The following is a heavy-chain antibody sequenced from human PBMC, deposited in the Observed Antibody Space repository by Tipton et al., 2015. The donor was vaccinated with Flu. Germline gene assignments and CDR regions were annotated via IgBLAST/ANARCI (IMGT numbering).Heavy chain of an antibody. V-gene: IGHV4-4*07. CDR2: IYSSGSA. CDR1: GDSLSSYY. J-gene: IGHJ6*02. Sequence: TLSLTCTVSGDSLSSYYWSWIRQPAGKGLEWIGRIYSSGSAYYSPSLKSRVTISLDTSKNQFSLRLSSVTAADAAVYYCARTGGDNDWYDYYGMDVWGQGTTVTVSS. CDR3: ARTGGDNDWYDYYGMDV. D-gene: IGHD2-21*02.